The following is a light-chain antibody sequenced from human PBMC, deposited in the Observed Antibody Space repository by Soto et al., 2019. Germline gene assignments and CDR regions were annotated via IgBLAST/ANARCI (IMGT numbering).Light chain of an antibody. V-gene: IGLV1-44*01. J-gene: IGLJ2*01. CDR2: SNS. CDR1: SSNIGSNT. CDR3: ASWYDSLNGVV. Sequence: QSVLTQPPSASGTPGQRVTISCSGSSSNIGSNTVNWYQQLPGTDPKLLIYSNSHRPSGGPDQCSASNSGTSASLAISGLQYDDEDDYYCASWYDSLNGVVFGGGTKLTVL.